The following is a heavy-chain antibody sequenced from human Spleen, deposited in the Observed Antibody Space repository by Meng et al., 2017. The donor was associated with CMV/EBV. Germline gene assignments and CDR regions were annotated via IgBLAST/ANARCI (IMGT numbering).Heavy chain of an antibody. CDR2: ISGSGGST. CDR3: ARDQVVPAAALWGDV. CDR1: GFAFSSYA. D-gene: IGHD2-2*01. Sequence: GESLKISCAASGFAFSSYAMSWVRQAPGKGLEWVSAISGSGGSTYYADSVKGRFTISRDNSKNTLYLQMNSLRAEDTAVYYCARDQVVPAAALWGDVWGQGTTVTVSS. V-gene: IGHV3-23*01. J-gene: IGHJ6*02.